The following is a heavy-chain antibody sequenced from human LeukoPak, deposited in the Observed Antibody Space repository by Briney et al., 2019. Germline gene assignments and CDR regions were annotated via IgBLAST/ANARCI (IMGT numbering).Heavy chain of an antibody. J-gene: IGHJ4*02. CDR3: ARDLNYSPD. D-gene: IGHD1-7*01. Sequence: GGSLRLSCAASGFTFSSYSMNWVRQAPGKGLEWVSYISSSSSTIYYADSVKGRFIISRDNAKNSLYLQMNSLRAEDTAVYYCARDLNYSPDWGQGTLVPVSA. V-gene: IGHV3-48*01. CDR1: GFTFSSYS. CDR2: ISSSSSTI.